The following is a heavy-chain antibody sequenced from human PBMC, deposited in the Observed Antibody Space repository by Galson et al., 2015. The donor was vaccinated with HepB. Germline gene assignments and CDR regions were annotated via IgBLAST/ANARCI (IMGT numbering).Heavy chain of an antibody. D-gene: IGHD3-10*01. Sequence: SVKVSCKASGYTFTSYYMHWVRQAPGQGLEWMGIINPSGGSTSYAQKFQGRVTVTRDTSTSTVYMELSSLRSEDTAVYYCARDLGITMVRGVIAYWGQGTLVTVSS. CDR1: GYTFTSYY. CDR2: INPSGGST. J-gene: IGHJ4*02. V-gene: IGHV1-46*01. CDR3: ARDLGITMVRGVIAY.